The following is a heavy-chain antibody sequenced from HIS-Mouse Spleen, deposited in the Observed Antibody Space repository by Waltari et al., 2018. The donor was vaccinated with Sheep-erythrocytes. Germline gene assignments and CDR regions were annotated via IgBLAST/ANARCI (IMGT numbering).Heavy chain of an antibody. CDR3: ARITSYYDFWSTYNKDYFDY. D-gene: IGHD3-3*01. CDR2: IFSNDEK. V-gene: IGHV2-26*01. CDR1: GFSLSNARLG. J-gene: IGHJ4*02. Sequence: QVTLKESGPVLVKPTETLTLTCPVSGFSLSNARLGVSWIRPPPGKALEWLAHIFSNDEKSYSTSLKSRLTISKDTSKSQVVLTMTNMDPVDTATYYCARITSYYDFWSTYNKDYFDYWGQGTLVTVSS.